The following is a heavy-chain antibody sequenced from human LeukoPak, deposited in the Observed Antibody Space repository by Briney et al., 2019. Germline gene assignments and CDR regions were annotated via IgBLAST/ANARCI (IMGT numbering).Heavy chain of an antibody. CDR1: GASFSSSTYF. V-gene: IGHV4-39*06. Sequence: SETLSLTCAVSGASFSSSTYFWGWIRQPPGEGPEWLGSVSHSGATYYNPSLKSRVTISLDTSKNQITLTVTSVTVADTALYFCASRIVVSPTAIETWFDPWGQGTLVTVS. D-gene: IGHD2-2*01. CDR3: ASRIVVSPTAIETWFDP. CDR2: VSHSGAT. J-gene: IGHJ5*02.